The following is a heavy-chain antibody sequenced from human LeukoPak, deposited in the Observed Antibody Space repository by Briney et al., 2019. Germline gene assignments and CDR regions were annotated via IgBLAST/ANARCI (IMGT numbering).Heavy chain of an antibody. Sequence: SETLSLTCTVSGGSISSYYWSWIRQSPGKGLEWIGYIHYSGSTNYNPSLKSRFTISVDTSKNQFSLKLSSVTAADTAVYYCARDSSYYYDSSGHIWGQGTMVTVSS. D-gene: IGHD3-22*01. CDR1: GGSISSYY. V-gene: IGHV4-59*12. J-gene: IGHJ3*02. CDR3: ARDSSYYYDSSGHI. CDR2: IHYSGST.